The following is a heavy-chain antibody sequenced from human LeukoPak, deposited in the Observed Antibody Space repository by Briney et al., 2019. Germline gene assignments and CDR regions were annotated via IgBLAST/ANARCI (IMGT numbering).Heavy chain of an antibody. V-gene: IGHV4-34*01. CDR1: GGSFSGYY. J-gene: IGHJ4*02. CDR3: ARIYCSGGSCYGDY. CDR2: INHSGST. Sequence: PSETLSLTCAVYGGSFSGYYWNWIRQPPGKGLEWIGEINHSGSTNYNPSLKSRVAISVDTSKNQFSLKLSSVTAADTAVYYCARIYCSGGSCYGDYWGQGTLVTVSS. D-gene: IGHD2-15*01.